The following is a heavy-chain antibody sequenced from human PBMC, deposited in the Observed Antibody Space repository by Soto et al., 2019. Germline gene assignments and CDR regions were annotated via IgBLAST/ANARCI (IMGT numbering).Heavy chain of an antibody. CDR3: ARGDDILKLGILEY. CDR1: GGSFSNYA. V-gene: IGHV1-69*01. CDR2: MVPIFNTT. Sequence: QVQLVQSGAEVKKPGSSVKVSCKTSGGSFSNYAISWLRQAPGHGLEWMGGMVPIFNTTNYAQKFRRRVTVTADESTSTAYMELSSLSSEDTALYYCARGDDILKLGILEYWGQGTLVIVSS. J-gene: IGHJ1*01. D-gene: IGHD3-9*01.